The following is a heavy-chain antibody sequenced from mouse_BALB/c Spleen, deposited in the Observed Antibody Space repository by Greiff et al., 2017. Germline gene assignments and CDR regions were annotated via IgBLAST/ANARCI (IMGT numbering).Heavy chain of an antibody. V-gene: IGHV14-1*02. D-gene: IGHD2-4*01. Sequence: EVKLMESGAELVRPGALVKLSCKASGFNIKDYYMHWVKQRPEQGLEWIGWVDPENGNTIYDPKFQGKASITADTSSNTAYLQLSSLTSEDTAVYYCAWGDYDGAWFAYWGQGTLVTVSA. CDR2: VDPENGNT. CDR1: GFNIKDYY. CDR3: AWGDYDGAWFAY. J-gene: IGHJ3*01.